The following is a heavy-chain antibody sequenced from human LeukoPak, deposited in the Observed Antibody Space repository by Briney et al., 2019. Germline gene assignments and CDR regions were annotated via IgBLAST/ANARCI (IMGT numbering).Heavy chain of an antibody. V-gene: IGHV3-23*01. CDR1: GFVFSSQD. J-gene: IGHJ5*02. CDR2: ISDGGSRT. D-gene: IGHD6-19*01. Sequence: GGSLRLSCAASGFVFSSQDMGWVRQAPGKGLEWVSAISDGGSRTYYADSVKGRFTISRDNSKNTLHLQMNSLRAEDTGVYYCSKHALLSRGWYFFDPWGQGNL. CDR3: SKHALLSRGWYFFDP.